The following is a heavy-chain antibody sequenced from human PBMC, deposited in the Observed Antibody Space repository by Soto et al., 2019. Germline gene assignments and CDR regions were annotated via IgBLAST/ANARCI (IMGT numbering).Heavy chain of an antibody. J-gene: IGHJ3*02. CDR2: ITDSGYTA. CDR1: GFSFGTFV. CDR3: ASAKAVVIAALGI. V-gene: IGHV3-23*01. Sequence: LRLSCAASGFSFGTFVMTWFRQAPGGGLEWVASITDSGYTASYAETVEGRFTVSRDNSKNTLYLQVDSLREADTALYYCASAKAVVIAALGIWGQGTMVTVSS. D-gene: IGHD2-21*01.